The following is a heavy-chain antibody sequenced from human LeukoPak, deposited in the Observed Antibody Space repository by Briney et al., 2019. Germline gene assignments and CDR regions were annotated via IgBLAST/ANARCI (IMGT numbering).Heavy chain of an antibody. J-gene: IGHJ4*02. CDR3: ARHFYDFWSGYPTAAPYYFDY. CDR1: GGSISSYY. Sequence: SETLSLTCTVSGGSISSYYWSWIRQPPGKGLEWIGYIYYSGSTYYNPSLKSRVSISVDTSKNQFSLKLSSVTAADTAVYYCARHFYDFWSGYPTAAPYYFDYWGQGTLVTVSS. D-gene: IGHD3-3*01. V-gene: IGHV4-59*04. CDR2: IYYSGST.